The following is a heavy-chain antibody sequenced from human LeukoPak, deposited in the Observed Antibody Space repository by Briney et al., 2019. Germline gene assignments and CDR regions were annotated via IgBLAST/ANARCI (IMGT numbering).Heavy chain of an antibody. CDR2: ISTYNGNT. Sequence: ASVKVSCKASGYTFISYGISWVRQAPGRGLEWMGWISTYNGNTNYAQKFQGRVTMTTDTSTSTAYMELRSLRSDDTAVYYCARDPDISTNWFDPWGQGTLVTVSS. CDR3: ARDPDISTNWFDP. V-gene: IGHV1-18*01. J-gene: IGHJ5*02. D-gene: IGHD3-9*01. CDR1: GYTFISYG.